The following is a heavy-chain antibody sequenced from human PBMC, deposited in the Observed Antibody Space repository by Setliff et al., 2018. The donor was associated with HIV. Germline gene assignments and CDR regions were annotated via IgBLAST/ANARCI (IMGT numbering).Heavy chain of an antibody. CDR3: AAFFVTPMTTQDF. J-gene: IGHJ4*02. CDR2: IHHTGYI. D-gene: IGHD4-4*01. Sequence: SETLSLTCAVYGGPSTDHYWNWIRQSPGMGLEWIAEIHHTGYINYNPSLRSRVSVSRDMSSNQFSLRLSSVTAAEAAVYYCAAFFVTPMTTQDFWGQGTLVTVSS. CDR1: GGPSTDHY. V-gene: IGHV4-34*01.